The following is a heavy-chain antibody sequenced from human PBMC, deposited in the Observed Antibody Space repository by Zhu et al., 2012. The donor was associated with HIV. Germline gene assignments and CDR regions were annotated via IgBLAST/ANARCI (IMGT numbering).Heavy chain of an antibody. D-gene: IGHD4-17*01. Sequence: QVQLQQWGTGLLKPSETLSLTCAVYGGSFSGYYWSWIRQSPGKGLEWIGKTNHTGSTNYNPSLKSRVIISGDTSKRQFSLKLSSVTTADTAMYYCARNEPGYGDLDAFDTWGQGTMVTVSS. CDR3: ARNEPGYGDLDAFDT. V-gene: IGHV4-34*02. CDR1: GGSFSGYY. CDR2: TNHTGST. J-gene: IGHJ3*02.